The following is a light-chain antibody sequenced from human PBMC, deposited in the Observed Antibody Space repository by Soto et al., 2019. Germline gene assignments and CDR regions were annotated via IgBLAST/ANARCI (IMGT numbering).Light chain of an antibody. Sequence: IQMTHEPSSLPASVGDRVTITCRASQTIANDLNWYQQRPGKAPNLLISASSTLQSGVPSRFSGSGSGTDFTITITSLHPEDFATYYCQQSYNTPRTFGQGTVVDIK. J-gene: IGKJ1*01. CDR3: QQSYNTPRT. V-gene: IGKV1-39*01. CDR2: ASS. CDR1: QTIAND.